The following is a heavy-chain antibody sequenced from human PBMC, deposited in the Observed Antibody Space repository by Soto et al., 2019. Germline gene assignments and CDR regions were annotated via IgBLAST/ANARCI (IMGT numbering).Heavy chain of an antibody. CDR3: ARDSAGFSLFDY. CDR2: ISAYNGNT. CDR1: GYTFTSYG. V-gene: IGHV1-18*04. J-gene: IGHJ4*02. Sequence: ASVKVSCKASGYTFTSYGISCVRQAPGQGLEWMGWISAYNGNTNYAQKLQGRVTMTTDTSTSTAYMELRSLRSDDTAVYYCARDSAGFSLFDYWGQGTLVTVSS. D-gene: IGHD3-9*01.